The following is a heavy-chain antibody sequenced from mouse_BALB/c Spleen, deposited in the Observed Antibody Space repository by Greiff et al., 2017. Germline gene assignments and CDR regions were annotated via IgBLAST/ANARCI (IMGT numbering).Heavy chain of an antibody. CDR1: GYSITSGYY. J-gene: IGHJ4*01. Sequence: EVKLMESGPGLVKPSQSLSLTCSVTGYSITSGYYWNWIRQFPGNKLEWMGYISYDGSNNYNPSLKNRISITRDTSKNQFFLKLNSVTTEDTATYYCASLITTVENYAMDYWGQGTSVTVSS. CDR2: ISYDGSN. V-gene: IGHV3-6*02. CDR3: ASLITTVENYAMDY. D-gene: IGHD1-1*01.